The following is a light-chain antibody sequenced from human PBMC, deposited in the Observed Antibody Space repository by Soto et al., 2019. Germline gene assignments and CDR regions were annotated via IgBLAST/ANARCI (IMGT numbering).Light chain of an antibody. V-gene: IGLV1-47*02. CDR2: DDN. CDR3: SSYARNNNHV. CDR1: SSNIGRNY. J-gene: IGLJ1*01. Sequence: QSVLTQPPSASGTPGQRVTISCSGSSSNIGRNYVYWYQQLPGTAPKLLVFDDNQRPSGVPDRFSDSKSGNTASLTVSGLQAEDEADYYCSSYARNNNHVFGTGTKLTVL.